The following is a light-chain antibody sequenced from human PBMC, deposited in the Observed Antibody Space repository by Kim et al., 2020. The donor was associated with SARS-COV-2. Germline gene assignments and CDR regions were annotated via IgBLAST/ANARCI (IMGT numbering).Light chain of an antibody. CDR1: QGIGSR. CDR2: HAS. Sequence: PGERAALSCRASQGIGSRLAWYQQKPGQAPRLLIYHASTRATGVPARFSGSGSGTEFTLTISSLQSEDYAVYFCHQYNNWPPRSTFGGGTKVDIK. CDR3: HQYNNWPPRST. J-gene: IGKJ4*01. V-gene: IGKV3-15*01.